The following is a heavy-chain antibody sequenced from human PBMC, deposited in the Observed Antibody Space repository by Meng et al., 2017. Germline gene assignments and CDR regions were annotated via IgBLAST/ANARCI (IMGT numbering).Heavy chain of an antibody. Sequence: GESLKISCSASGFTFDDYAIHWVRQATGKGLEWVTLISWDGGSTYYADSVKGRFTIYRDNSKHSLSLKMNSLRAEDTALYYCAKDEGGSYYGIEYWGQGTLVTVSS. CDR1: GFTFDDYA. CDR2: ISWDGGST. CDR3: AKDEGGSYYGIEY. V-gene: IGHV3-43D*03. J-gene: IGHJ4*02. D-gene: IGHD1-26*01.